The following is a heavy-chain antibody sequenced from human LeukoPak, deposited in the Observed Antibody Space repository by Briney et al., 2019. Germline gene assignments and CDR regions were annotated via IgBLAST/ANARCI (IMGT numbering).Heavy chain of an antibody. Sequence: SETLSLTCAVYGGSFSGYYWSWIRQPPGKGLEWIGEINHSGSTNYNPSLKSRVTISVDTSKNQFSLKLTSVTAADTAVYYCARTTGTTLADAFDIWGQGTMITVSS. CDR3: ARTTGTTLADAFDI. J-gene: IGHJ3*02. CDR2: INHSGST. CDR1: GGSFSGYY. D-gene: IGHD1-1*01. V-gene: IGHV4-34*01.